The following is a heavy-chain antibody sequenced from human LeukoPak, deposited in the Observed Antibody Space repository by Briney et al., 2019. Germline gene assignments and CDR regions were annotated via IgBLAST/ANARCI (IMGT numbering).Heavy chain of an antibody. J-gene: IGHJ4*02. CDR2: INSDGRST. V-gene: IGHV3-74*01. CDR3: ARDRRVGDGYNSADY. Sequence: GGSLRLSCAASGFTFSISWMHWVRQAPGKGLAWVSHINSDGRSTDYADSVRGRFTISRDNAKNTLYLQMNSLRAEDTAVYYCARDRRVGDGYNSADYWGQGTLVTVSS. D-gene: IGHD5-24*01. CDR1: GFTFSISW.